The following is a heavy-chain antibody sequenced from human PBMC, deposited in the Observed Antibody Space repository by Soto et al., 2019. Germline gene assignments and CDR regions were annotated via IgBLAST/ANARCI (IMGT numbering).Heavy chain of an antibody. Sequence: QVQLQESGPGLVKPSETLSLTCTVSGASISSSYWSWIRQPPGKGLERIGYIYYSVSTNYNPSLKLRVTISVDTSKNQFALKLSSVTAADTAVYCCARRYGWAFDIWGQGTMVTVSS. V-gene: IGHV4-59*08. CDR3: ARRYGWAFDI. CDR1: GASISSSY. CDR2: IYYSVST. J-gene: IGHJ3*02. D-gene: IGHD3-16*01.